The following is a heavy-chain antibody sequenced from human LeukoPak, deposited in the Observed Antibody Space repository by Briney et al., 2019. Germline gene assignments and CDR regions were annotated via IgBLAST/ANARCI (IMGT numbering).Heavy chain of an antibody. CDR3: ARAHGATPKLMLFDI. CDR2: IYYSGST. CDR1: GGSISSSSYY. Sequence: SETLSLTCTVSGGSISSSSYYWGWLRQHPGKGLEWIGYIYYSGSTYYNPSLKSRVTISVDTSKNQFSLKLSSVTAADTTVYYCARAHGATPKLMLFDIWGQGTMVTVSS. D-gene: IGHD5-12*01. V-gene: IGHV4-31*03. J-gene: IGHJ3*02.